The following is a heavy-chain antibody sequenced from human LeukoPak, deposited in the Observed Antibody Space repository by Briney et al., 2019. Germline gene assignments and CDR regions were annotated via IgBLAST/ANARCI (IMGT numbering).Heavy chain of an antibody. CDR2: ISGSGGST. CDR1: GFTFNNYA. CDR3: AKGGYSGYDELDY. J-gene: IGHJ4*02. Sequence: VSLRLSCATSGFTFNNYAMSWVRQAPGKGLEWVSAISGSGGSTYYADSVKGRFTISRDNSKNTLYLQMNSLRAEDTAVYYCAKGGYSGYDELDYWGQGTLVTVSS. D-gene: IGHD5-12*01. V-gene: IGHV3-23*01.